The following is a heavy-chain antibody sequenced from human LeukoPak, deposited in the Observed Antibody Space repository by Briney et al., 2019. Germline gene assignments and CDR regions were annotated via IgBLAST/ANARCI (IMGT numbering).Heavy chain of an antibody. D-gene: IGHD6-13*01. Sequence: PSETLSLTCAVYGGSFSGYYWSWIRQPPGKGLEWIGEINHSGSTKYNPSLKSRVTISVDTSKNQFSLKLSSMTAADTAVYYCARGKRGYSSSWYDYWGQGTLVTVSS. CDR1: GGSFSGYY. CDR2: INHSGST. V-gene: IGHV4-34*01. J-gene: IGHJ4*02. CDR3: ARGKRGYSSSWYDY.